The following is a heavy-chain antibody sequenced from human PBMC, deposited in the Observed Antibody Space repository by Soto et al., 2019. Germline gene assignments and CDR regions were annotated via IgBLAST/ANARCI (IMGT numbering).Heavy chain of an antibody. CDR1: GYTLTELS. CDR3: ARDPSQLRYFDWPLDY. V-gene: IGHV1-24*01. J-gene: IGHJ4*02. Sequence: VKVSCKVSGYTLTELSMHWVRQAPGKGLEWMGGFDPEDGETNYAQKFQGRVTITADESTSTAYMELSSLRSEDTAVYYCARDPSQLRYFDWPLDYWGQGTLVTVSS. D-gene: IGHD3-9*01. CDR2: FDPEDGET.